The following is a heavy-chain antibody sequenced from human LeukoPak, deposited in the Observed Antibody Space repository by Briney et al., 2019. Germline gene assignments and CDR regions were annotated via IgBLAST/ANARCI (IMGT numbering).Heavy chain of an antibody. CDR1: GYTFIGHY. CDR3: ARGRNDVTFYFDY. CDR2: INPNSGGT. Sequence: GASVKVTCKASGYTFIGHYMHWVRQAPGQGLEWMGWINPNSGGTNYAQKFQGRVTMTRDTSISTAYMELSRLRSDDTAVYYCARGRNDVTFYFDYWGQGTLVTVSS. V-gene: IGHV1-2*02. J-gene: IGHJ4*02. D-gene: IGHD1-1*01.